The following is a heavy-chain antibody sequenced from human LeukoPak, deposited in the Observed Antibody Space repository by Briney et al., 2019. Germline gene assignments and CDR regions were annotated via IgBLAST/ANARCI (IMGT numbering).Heavy chain of an antibody. CDR1: GFTFSDYF. CDR3: VRLQDY. J-gene: IGHJ4*02. CDR2: ISRGGTSI. V-gene: IGHV3-11*01. Sequence: GGSLXXSCAASGFTFSDYFMSWIRQAPGKGLEWISYISRGGTSIYYADSVKGRFTISRDNAKNSLYLQMNSLRAEDTAVYYCVRLQDYWGQGTLVTVSS.